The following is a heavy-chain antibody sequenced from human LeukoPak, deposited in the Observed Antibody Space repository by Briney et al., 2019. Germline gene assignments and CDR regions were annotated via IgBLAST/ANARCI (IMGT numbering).Heavy chain of an antibody. J-gene: IGHJ4*02. CDR1: GFTFSKYG. D-gene: IGHD5-18*01. CDR2: IRYDGSKK. CDR3: ARTGDTERFDY. V-gene: IGHV3-33*01. Sequence: PGRSLRLSCAASGFTFSKYGMHWVRRAPGKGLEWVALIRYDGSKKDYADSVKGRFTISRDNSKNTLHLQMNSLRAEDTAVYYCARTGDTERFDYWGQGTLVTVSS.